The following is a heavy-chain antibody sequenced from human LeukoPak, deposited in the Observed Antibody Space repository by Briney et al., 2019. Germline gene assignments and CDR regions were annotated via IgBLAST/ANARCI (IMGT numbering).Heavy chain of an antibody. V-gene: IGHV1-2*02. Sequence: ASVKVSCKASGYTFTGYYMHWVRQAPGQGLEWMGWINPNSGGTNYAQKFQGRVTMTRDTSISTAYMELSRLRSDDMAVYYCARRRVVGATYYFDYWGQGTLVTVSS. J-gene: IGHJ4*02. D-gene: IGHD1-26*01. CDR2: INPNSGGT. CDR3: ARRRVVGATYYFDY. CDR1: GYTFTGYY.